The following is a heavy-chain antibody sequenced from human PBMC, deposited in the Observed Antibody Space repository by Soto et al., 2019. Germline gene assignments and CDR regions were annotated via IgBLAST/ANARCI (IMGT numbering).Heavy chain of an antibody. V-gene: IGHV3-30-3*01. CDR2: ISYDGSNK. CDR1: GFTFSSYA. Sequence: GGSLRLSCAASGFTFSSYAMHWVRQAPGKGLEWVTVISYDGSNKYYADSVKGRFTISRDNSKNTLYLQMNSLRAEDTAVYYCARDWHSSSSPLDYWGQGTLVTVSS. CDR3: ARDWHSSSSPLDY. D-gene: IGHD6-6*01. J-gene: IGHJ4*02.